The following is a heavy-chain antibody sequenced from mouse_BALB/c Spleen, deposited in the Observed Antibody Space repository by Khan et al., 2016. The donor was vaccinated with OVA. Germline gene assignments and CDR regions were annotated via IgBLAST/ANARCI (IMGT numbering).Heavy chain of an antibody. V-gene: IGHV1S41*01. J-gene: IGHJ4*01. CDR2: ISPGSGSA. CDR1: GYTFTSYW. CDR3: ARSNYYGSSLYALDY. Sequence: DLVKPGASVKLSCKASGYTFTSYWIHWIKQRRGQGLEWIGHISPGSGSAYYNEMFKGKATLTVDTSSSTAYFQLNSLSSEDSAVYFCARSNYYGSSLYALDYWGQGTSVTVSS. D-gene: IGHD1-1*01.